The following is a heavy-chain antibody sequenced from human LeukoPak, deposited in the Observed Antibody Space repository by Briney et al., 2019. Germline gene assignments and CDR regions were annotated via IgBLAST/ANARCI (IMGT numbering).Heavy chain of an antibody. CDR2: ISWNSGSI. J-gene: IGHJ5*02. CDR1: GFTFDDYA. V-gene: IGHV3-9*03. Sequence: GGSLRLSCAASGFTFDDYAMHWVRQAPGKGLEWVSGISWNSGSIGYADSVKGRFTISGDNAKNSLYLQMNSLKPEDMALYYCAKGTTRPYAGSWFDPWGQGTLVTVSS. CDR3: AKGTTRPYAGSWFDP. D-gene: IGHD2-2*01.